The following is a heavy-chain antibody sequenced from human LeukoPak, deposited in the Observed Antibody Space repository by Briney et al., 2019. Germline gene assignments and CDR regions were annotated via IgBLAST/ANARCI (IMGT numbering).Heavy chain of an antibody. J-gene: IGHJ4*02. Sequence: ASVKVSCXASGGTFSSYAISWVRQAPGQGLEWMGGIIPIFGTANYAQKFQGRVTITADESTSTAYMELSSLRSEDTAVYYCARDRGDGYTYWGQGTLVTVSS. CDR2: IIPIFGTA. CDR3: ARDRGDGYTY. V-gene: IGHV1-69*01. D-gene: IGHD5-24*01. CDR1: GGTFSSYA.